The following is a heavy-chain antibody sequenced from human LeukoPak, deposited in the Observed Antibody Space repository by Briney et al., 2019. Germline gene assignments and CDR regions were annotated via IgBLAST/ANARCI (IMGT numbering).Heavy chain of an antibody. CDR3: ARDSAAAAVYYVDY. V-gene: IGHV3-30*04. CDR1: GFSFSNYA. CDR2: ISTDGRDK. Sequence: PGRSLRLSCAASGFSFSNYAMHWVRQTPGEGLVWVAVISTDGRDKHYADSVKGRFTISRDNSKSTLYLQMNSLRAEDTAVYYCARDSAAAAVYYVDYWGQGTLVTVSS. D-gene: IGHD6-13*01. J-gene: IGHJ4*02.